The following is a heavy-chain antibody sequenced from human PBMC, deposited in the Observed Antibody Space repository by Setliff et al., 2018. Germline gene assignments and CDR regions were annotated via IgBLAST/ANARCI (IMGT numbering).Heavy chain of an antibody. CDR2: NSV. D-gene: IGHD2-2*01. V-gene: IGHV1-18*01. CDR1: GYSFTNYG. J-gene: IGHJ4*02. Sequence: ASVKVSCKTSGYSFTNYGINWVRQGPGQGLEWMGWNSVYAREFQGRVTMTIDTPTSTAYMELRSLRSDDTAVYYCARGPPDFVVVPAAAKFDYWGPGTLVTVSS. CDR3: ARGPPDFVVVPAAAKFDY.